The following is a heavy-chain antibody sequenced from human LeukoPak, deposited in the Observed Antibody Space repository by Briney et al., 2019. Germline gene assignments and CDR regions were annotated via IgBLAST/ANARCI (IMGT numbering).Heavy chain of an antibody. J-gene: IGHJ4*02. V-gene: IGHV3-23*01. Sequence: GGSLRLSCAASGFTFSSYAMNWVRQAPGEGLEWVSGISGSGGSTYYADSVKGRFPISRDNSKNTLYLQMSSLRADDTAVYYCATDGYSSGWYQEDCWGQGTLVTVSS. CDR3: ATDGYSSGWYQEDC. CDR1: GFTFSSYA. CDR2: ISGSGGST. D-gene: IGHD6-19*01.